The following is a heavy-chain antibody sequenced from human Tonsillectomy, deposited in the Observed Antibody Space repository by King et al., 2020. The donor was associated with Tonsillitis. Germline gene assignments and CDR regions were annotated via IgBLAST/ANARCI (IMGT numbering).Heavy chain of an antibody. CDR3: ARGGLRYSYGYDLDY. V-gene: IGHV4-34*01. CDR1: GGSFSGYY. D-gene: IGHD5-18*01. Sequence: VQLQQWGAGLLKPSETLSLTCAVYGGSFSGYYWSWIRQPPGKGLEWIGEINHSGSTNYNPSLKSRVTISVDTSKNQFSLKLSSVTAADTAVYYCARGGLRYSYGYDLDYWGQGTLVTVSS. J-gene: IGHJ4*02. CDR2: INHSGST.